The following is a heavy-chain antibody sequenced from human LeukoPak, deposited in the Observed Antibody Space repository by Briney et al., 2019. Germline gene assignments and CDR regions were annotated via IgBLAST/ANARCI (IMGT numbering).Heavy chain of an antibody. CDR2: IKEDGSEK. CDR1: GFGFGSSW. Sequence: GGSLRLSCVVSGFGFGSSWMTWVRQAPGRGLEYVANIKEDGSEKYFVDSVKGRFTISRDNAKNSVFLQMNSLRVEDTAVYYSATGRLQPAHWGQGTLVTVSS. J-gene: IGHJ4*02. CDR3: ATGRLQPAH. V-gene: IGHV3-7*01. D-gene: IGHD5-24*01.